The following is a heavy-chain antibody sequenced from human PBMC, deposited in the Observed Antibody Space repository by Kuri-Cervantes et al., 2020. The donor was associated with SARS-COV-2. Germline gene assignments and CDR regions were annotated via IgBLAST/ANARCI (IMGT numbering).Heavy chain of an antibody. J-gene: IGHJ4*02. D-gene: IGHD6-19*01. V-gene: IGHV3-23*01. CDR1: GFTFSSYA. Sequence: GGSLRLSCAASGFTFSSYAMSWVRQAPGKGLEWVSAISGSGGSTYYADSVKGRFTISRDNSKNTLYLQMNSLRAEDTAVYYCTTDPSHPIAVAATVDYWGQGTLVTVSS. CDR2: ISGSGGST. CDR3: TTDPSHPIAVAATVDY.